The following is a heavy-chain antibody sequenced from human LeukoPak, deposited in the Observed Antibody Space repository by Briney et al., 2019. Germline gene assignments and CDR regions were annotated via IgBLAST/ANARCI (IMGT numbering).Heavy chain of an antibody. V-gene: IGHV4-4*02. J-gene: IGHJ4*02. CDR1: GDSISSDIW. CDR3: ARDLAVAGTNYFDF. D-gene: IGHD6-19*01. CDR2: INHSGST. Sequence: SETLSLTCAVSGDSISSDIWWNWVRQPPGKGLEWIGEINHSGSTNYNPSLKSRVTISVDTSKNQFSLKLSSVTAADTAIYYCARDLAVAGTNYFDFWGQGVLVTVSS.